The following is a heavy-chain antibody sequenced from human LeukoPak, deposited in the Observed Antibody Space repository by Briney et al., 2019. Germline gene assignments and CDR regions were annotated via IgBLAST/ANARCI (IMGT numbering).Heavy chain of an antibody. D-gene: IGHD3-10*01. CDR3: AKTLGGEYYFDY. CDR2: ITGSGGST. CDR1: GVTFSNHA. V-gene: IGHV3-23*01. Sequence: GGSLRLSCSASGVTFSNHAMSWVRQAPGKGLEWVSGITGSGGSTYHAESVKGRFTISRDNSKNTLYLQMNSLRAEDTAVYYCAKTLGGEYYFDYWGQGTLVTVSS. J-gene: IGHJ4*02.